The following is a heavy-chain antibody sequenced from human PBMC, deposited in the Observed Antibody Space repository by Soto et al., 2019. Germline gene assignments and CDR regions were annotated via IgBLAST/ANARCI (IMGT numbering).Heavy chain of an antibody. V-gene: IGHV4-4*02. D-gene: IGHD3-10*01. CDR2: IYHSGST. J-gene: IGHJ6*02. CDR1: GGSISSSNW. CDR3: ARDLLPGSGSYGVELYYYGMDV. Sequence: SETLSLTCAVSGGSISSSNWWSWVRQPPGKGLEWIGEIYHSGSTNYNPSLKSRVTISVDKSKNQFSLKLSSVTAADTAVYYCARDLLPGSGSYGVELYYYGMDVWGQGTTVT.